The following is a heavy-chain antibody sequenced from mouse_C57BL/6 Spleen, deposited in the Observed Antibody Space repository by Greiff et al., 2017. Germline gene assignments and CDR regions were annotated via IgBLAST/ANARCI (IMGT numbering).Heavy chain of an antibody. CDR1: GFNIKDDY. CDR2: IDPENGDT. J-gene: IGHJ2*01. V-gene: IGHV14-4*01. CDR3: TYYYGNYLYYFDY. D-gene: IGHD2-1*01. Sequence: VQLQQSGAELVRPGASVKLSCTASGFNIKDDYMHWVKQRPEQGLEWIGWIDPENGDTEYASKFQGKATITADTSSNTAYLQLSSLTSEDTAVYYCTYYYGNYLYYFDYWGQGTTLTVSS.